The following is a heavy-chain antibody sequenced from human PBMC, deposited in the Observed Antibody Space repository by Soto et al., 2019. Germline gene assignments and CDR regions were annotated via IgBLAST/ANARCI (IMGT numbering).Heavy chain of an antibody. Sequence: GGSLRLSCAASGFSFTSYTVNWVRQAPGKGLEWVSSITGSSTYIYYADSVRGRFTVSRDNARDSLFLQMNSLRAEDTAVYYCARDSLHTSPSDTLDVWGRGTLVTVSS. CDR3: ARDSLHTSPSDTLDV. V-gene: IGHV3-21*01. CDR1: GFSFTSYT. J-gene: IGHJ3*01. CDR2: ITGSSTYI.